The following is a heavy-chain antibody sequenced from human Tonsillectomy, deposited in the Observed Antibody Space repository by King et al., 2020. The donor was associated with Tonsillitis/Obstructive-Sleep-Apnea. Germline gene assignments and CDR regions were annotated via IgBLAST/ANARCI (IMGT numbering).Heavy chain of an antibody. Sequence: QLQESGPGLVKPSETLSLTCTVSGGSISSYYWSWIRQPPGKGLEWIGYIYYSGGTKYNPSLKSRVNISVDTSKNQFSLNLSSVTAADTAVYYCAREGAVMNAFDIWAKGQWSPSL. CDR3: AREGAVMNAFDI. CDR1: GGSISSYY. V-gene: IGHV4-59*01. D-gene: IGHD2-8*01. J-gene: IGHJ3*02. CDR2: IYYSGGT.